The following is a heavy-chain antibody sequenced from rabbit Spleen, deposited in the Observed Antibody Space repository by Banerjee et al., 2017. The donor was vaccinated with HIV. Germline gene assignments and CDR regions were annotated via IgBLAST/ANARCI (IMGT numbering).Heavy chain of an antibody. J-gene: IGHJ4*01. V-gene: IGHV1S7*01. CDR3: ARGAYDSTTGYYDGYYFIL. D-gene: IGHD1-1*01. CDR1: GIDFTNYY. Sequence: QLTETGGGLVQPGGSLTLSCKASGIDFTNYYITWVRQAPGKGLEWIGIIYAARGTTDYASWVNGRFTISSDNAQSTVDLKMTSLTAADTATYFCARGAYDSTTGYYDGYYFILWGQGTLVTVS. CDR2: IYAARGTT.